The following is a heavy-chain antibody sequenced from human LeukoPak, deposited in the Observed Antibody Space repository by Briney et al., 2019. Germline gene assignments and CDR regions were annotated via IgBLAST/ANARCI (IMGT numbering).Heavy chain of an antibody. J-gene: IGHJ4*02. CDR3: ARAMVRGVNYFDY. Sequence: SGTLSLTCTVSGDSITSTNWWNWVRQSPGKGLEWIGRIYTSGSTNYNPSLKSRVTISVDTSKNQFSLKLSSVTAADTAVYYCARAMVRGVNYFDYWGQGTLVTVSS. V-gene: IGHV4-4*02. CDR2: IYTSGST. CDR1: GDSITSTNW. D-gene: IGHD3-10*01.